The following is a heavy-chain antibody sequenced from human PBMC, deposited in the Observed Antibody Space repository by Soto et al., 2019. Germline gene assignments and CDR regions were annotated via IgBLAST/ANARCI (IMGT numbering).Heavy chain of an antibody. J-gene: IGHJ4*02. V-gene: IGHV1-3*01. Sequence: ASVKVSCKASGYTFTYYAIYCVRQAPGQRLEWIGWINAGNGNTKYSQKFQGRVTITGDTSASTVYMELSSLSSEDTAVYYCAREHSSVLTFDYWGPGPMVRVS. CDR1: GYTFTYYA. CDR2: INAGNGNT. CDR3: AREHSSVLTFDY. D-gene: IGHD6-19*01.